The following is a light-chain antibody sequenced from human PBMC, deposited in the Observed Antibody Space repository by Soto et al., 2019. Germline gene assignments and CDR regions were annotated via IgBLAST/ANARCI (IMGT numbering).Light chain of an antibody. Sequence: EIVMTQSPATLSASPGERATLSCRASQSVRSNLAWYQQKPGQAPRLLIYGASTRATGIPARFSGSGSGTEFTLTISRLEPEDFAVYYCQQYGSLSWTFGQGTKVDIK. J-gene: IGKJ1*01. CDR1: QSVRSN. V-gene: IGKV3-15*01. CDR3: QQYGSLSWT. CDR2: GAS.